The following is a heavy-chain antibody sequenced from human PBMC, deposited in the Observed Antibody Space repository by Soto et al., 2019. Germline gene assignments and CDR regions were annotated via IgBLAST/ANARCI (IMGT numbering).Heavy chain of an antibody. V-gene: IGHV3-48*02. D-gene: IGHD3-22*01. J-gene: IGHJ4*02. Sequence: GGSLRLSCAASGFTFSSYSMNWVRQAPGKGLEWVSYISSSSSTIYYADSVKGRFTISRDNAKSSLYLQMNSLRDEDTAVYYCARDPSLYDSRRLNHFDYWGQGTLVTVSS. CDR3: ARDPSLYDSRRLNHFDY. CDR2: ISSSSSTI. CDR1: GFTFSSYS.